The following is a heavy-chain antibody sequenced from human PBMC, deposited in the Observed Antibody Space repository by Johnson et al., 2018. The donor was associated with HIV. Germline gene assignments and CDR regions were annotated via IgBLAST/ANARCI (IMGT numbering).Heavy chain of an antibody. V-gene: IGHV3-30*03. J-gene: IGHJ3*01. Sequence: QVQLVESGGGVVQPGKSLTLSCVVSGLSFSNFGIHWVHQAPGKGPEWVAVISFDGNLKKYADSVKGRFTISGDNSKNTVYLQMNSLRPEDTAVYFCAREGNWNPTYGFDVWGQGTIATVSS. CDR3: AREGNWNPTYGFDV. CDR2: ISFDGNLK. D-gene: IGHD1-1*01. CDR1: GLSFSNFG.